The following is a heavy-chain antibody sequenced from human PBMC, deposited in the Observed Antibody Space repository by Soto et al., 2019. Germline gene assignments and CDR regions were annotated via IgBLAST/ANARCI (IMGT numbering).Heavy chain of an antibody. V-gene: IGHV1-2*02. CDR3: ARGGSMVTESYFDF. J-gene: IGHJ4*02. Sequence: ASVKVSCKTSGYSFGDYYIHWVRQAPGQGLEWMGWMNPDSGVTDLAQKFRGRVTLARDTSTNTAYMALDRLSSEDNGVYYCARGGSMVTESYFDFWGQGPLVTVSS. CDR1: GYSFGDYY. D-gene: IGHD2-21*02. CDR2: MNPDSGVT.